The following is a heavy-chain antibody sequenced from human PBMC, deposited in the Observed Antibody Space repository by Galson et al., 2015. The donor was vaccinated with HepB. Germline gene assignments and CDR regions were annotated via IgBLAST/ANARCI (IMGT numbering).Heavy chain of an antibody. D-gene: IGHD6-6*01. CDR1: GFTFSSYA. V-gene: IGHV3-23*01. CDR3: AKDQGQYWYSSSRSFDY. Sequence: SLRLSCAASGFTFSSYAMSWVRQAPGKGLEWVSAISGSGGSTYYADSVKGRFTISRDNSKNTLYLQMNSLRAEDTAVYYCAKDQGQYWYSSSRSFDYWGQGTLVTVSS. CDR2: ISGSGGST. J-gene: IGHJ4*02.